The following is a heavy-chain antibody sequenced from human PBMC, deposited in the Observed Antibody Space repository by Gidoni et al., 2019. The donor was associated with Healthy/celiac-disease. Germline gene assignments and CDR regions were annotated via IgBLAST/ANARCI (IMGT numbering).Heavy chain of an antibody. CDR1: GFTFRSYG. D-gene: IGHD5-18*01. V-gene: IGHV3-33*01. J-gene: IGHJ4*02. CDR2: IWYDGSNK. CDR3: AREGYVDTAMVIDY. Sequence: QFQLVESGGGVVQPGWSLSLSCAASGFTFRSYGMDWVRQAPGKGLEWVAVIWYDGSNKYYADSVKGRFTISRDNSKNTLYLQMNSLRAEDTAVYYCAREGYVDTAMVIDYWGQGTLVTVSS.